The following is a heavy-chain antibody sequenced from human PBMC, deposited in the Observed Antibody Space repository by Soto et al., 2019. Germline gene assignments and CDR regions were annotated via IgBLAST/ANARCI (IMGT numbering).Heavy chain of an antibody. CDR2: IIPIFGTA. Sequence: QVQLVQSGAEVKKPGSSVKVSCKASGGTFSSYAISWVRQAPGQGLEWMGGIIPIFGTAHYAQKFQGRVTITADESTRTAYMELSSLRSEDTAVYYWASGGGNYVWGSSAYVYWGQGTLVTVSS. D-gene: IGHD3-16*01. J-gene: IGHJ4*02. V-gene: IGHV1-69*01. CDR1: GGTFSSYA. CDR3: ASGGGNYVWGSSAYVY.